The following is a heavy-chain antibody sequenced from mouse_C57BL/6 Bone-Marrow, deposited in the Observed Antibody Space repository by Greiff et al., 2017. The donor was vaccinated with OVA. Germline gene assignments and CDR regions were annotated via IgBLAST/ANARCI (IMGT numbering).Heavy chain of an antibody. CDR1: GFTFSDFY. J-gene: IGHJ4*01. CDR3: ARDASYDGYSSYAMAY. Sequence: EVKLVESGGGLVQSGRSLRLSCATSGFTFSDFYMEWVRQAPGKGLEWIAASRNKANDYTTEYSASVKGRFIVSRDTSPLFLYLQMHDMRDEDTAIYYCARDASYDGYSSYAMAYWGQGTSVTVSA. V-gene: IGHV7-1*01. CDR2: SRNKANDYTT. D-gene: IGHD2-3*01.